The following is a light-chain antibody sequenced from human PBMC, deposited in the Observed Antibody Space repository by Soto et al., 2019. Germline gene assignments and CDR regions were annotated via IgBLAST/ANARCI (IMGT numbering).Light chain of an antibody. CDR1: N. J-gene: IGKJ1*01. Sequence: NXNWYQQKPLKAPMLRIYAASILQIGVPSMFSGSGYGKDFNITISSLQPEDFATYECQQSYSTPLVGQGTKVDIK. CDR3: QQSYSTPL. V-gene: IGKV1-39*01. CDR2: AAS.